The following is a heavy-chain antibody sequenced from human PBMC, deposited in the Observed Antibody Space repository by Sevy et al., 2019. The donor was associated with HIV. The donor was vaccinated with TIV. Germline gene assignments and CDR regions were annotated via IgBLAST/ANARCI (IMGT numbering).Heavy chain of an antibody. CDR1: GYTFTSYG. V-gene: IGHV1-18*01. CDR3: ARDASHYYYASIERPTHYYYYGMDV. J-gene: IGHJ6*02. Sequence: ASVKVSCKASGYTFTSYGISWVRQAPGQGLEWMGWISAYNGNTNYAQKLQGRVTMTTDTSTSTAYMELRSLRSDDTAVYYCARDASHYYYASIERPTHYYYYGMDVWGQGTTVTVSS. CDR2: ISAYNGNT. D-gene: IGHD3-22*01.